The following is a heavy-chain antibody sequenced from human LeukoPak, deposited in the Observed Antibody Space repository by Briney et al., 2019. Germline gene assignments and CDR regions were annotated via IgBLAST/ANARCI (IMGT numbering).Heavy chain of an antibody. CDR1: GYTFTSYY. D-gene: IGHD3-10*01. Sequence: GASVKVSCKASGYTFTSYYMHWVRQAPGQGLEWMGIINPSGGSTSYAQKFQGRVTITADESTSTAYMELSSLRSEDTAVYYCATSTRSGVRGYYYMDVWGKGTTVTISS. V-gene: IGHV1-46*01. CDR3: ATSTRSGVRGYYYMDV. J-gene: IGHJ6*03. CDR2: INPSGGST.